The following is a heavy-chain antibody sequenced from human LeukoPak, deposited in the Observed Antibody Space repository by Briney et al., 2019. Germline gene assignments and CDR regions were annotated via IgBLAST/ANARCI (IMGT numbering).Heavy chain of an antibody. J-gene: IGHJ4*02. CDR2: IYWDNDK. CDR3: AHRRPGKINCWDNSYFDN. V-gene: IGHV2-5*02. D-gene: IGHD1/OR15-1a*01. Sequence: SGPTLVKPTQTLTLTCTFSGFSLSTSGVGVGWIRQPPGKALEWLAVIYWDNDKRYSPSLKSRLTIAKDTSNNNVVLIMTNMDPADTATYYCAHRRPGKINCWDNSYFDNWAPGTLVTVSS. CDR1: GFSLSTSGVG.